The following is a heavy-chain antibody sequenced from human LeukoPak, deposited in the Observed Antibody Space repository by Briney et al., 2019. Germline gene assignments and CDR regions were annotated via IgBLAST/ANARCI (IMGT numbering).Heavy chain of an antibody. CDR1: GYTFTSYG. V-gene: IGHV1-18*01. J-gene: IGHJ3*02. CDR3: ARGRHVVLRFLEWSCDAFDI. Sequence: GASVKVSCKASGYTFTSYGISWVRQAPGQGLEWMGWISAYNGNTNYAQKLQGRVTMTTDTSTSTAYMELRSLRSDDTAVYYCARGRHVVLRFLEWSCDAFDIWGQGTMVTVSS. D-gene: IGHD3-3*01. CDR2: ISAYNGNT.